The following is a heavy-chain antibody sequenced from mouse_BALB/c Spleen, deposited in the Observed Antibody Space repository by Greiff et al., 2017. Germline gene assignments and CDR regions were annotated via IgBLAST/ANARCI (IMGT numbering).Heavy chain of an antibody. CDR3: ARDDYDYAMDY. CDR1: GYTFSSYW. Sequence: LQESGAELMKPGASVKISCKATGYTFSSYWIEWVKQRPGHGLEWIGEILPGSGSTNYNEKFKGKATFTADTSSNTAYMQLSSLTSEDSAVYYCARDDYDYAMDYWGQGTSVTVSS. CDR2: ILPGSGST. V-gene: IGHV1-9*01. D-gene: IGHD2-4*01. J-gene: IGHJ4*01.